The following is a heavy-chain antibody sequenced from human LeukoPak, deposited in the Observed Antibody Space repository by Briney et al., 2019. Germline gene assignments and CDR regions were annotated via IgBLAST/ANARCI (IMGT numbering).Heavy chain of an antibody. Sequence: GSAVKVSCKAAATSFSSYANSWVRQAPGQGLELMGVIIPIFGTANYSQQFQCKVTITAYDSTPTAYLDLRMQSLRDEAVYVCACVGPRRGWLYPWLDWGQGNLVIV. CDR3: ACVGPRRGWLYPWLD. D-gene: IGHD3-16*02. J-gene: IGHJ4*02. CDR1: ATSFSSYA. CDR2: IIPIFGTA. V-gene: IGHV1-69*01.